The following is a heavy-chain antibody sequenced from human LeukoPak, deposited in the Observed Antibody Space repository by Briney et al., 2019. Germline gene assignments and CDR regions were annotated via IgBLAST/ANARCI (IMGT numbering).Heavy chain of an antibody. CDR3: ARRTPVTPNSFDS. V-gene: IGHV4-59*08. CDR1: GGSISSYY. D-gene: IGHD4-17*01. J-gene: IGHJ5*01. CDR2: VYYSGNT. Sequence: SETLSLTCTVSGGSISSYYWSWLRQPPGKGLEWIGYVYYSGNTNYTPSLKSRVTISLDTSKNQFSLKMSSVTAADTAVYYCARRTPVTPNSFDSWGQGTLVTVSS.